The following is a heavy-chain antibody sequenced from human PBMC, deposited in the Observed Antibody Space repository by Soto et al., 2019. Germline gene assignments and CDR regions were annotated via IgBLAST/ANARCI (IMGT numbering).Heavy chain of an antibody. J-gene: IGHJ6*02. CDR1: GFTFSSYA. D-gene: IGHD1-26*01. CDR2: ISYDGSNK. V-gene: IGHV3-30-3*01. CDR3: ARESGYYPYYYYYGMDV. Sequence: QVQLVESGGGVVQPGRSLRLSCAASGFTFSSYAMHWVRQAPGKGLEWVAVISYDGSNKYYADSVKGRFTISRDNSKNTLYLQMNSLRAEDTAVYYCARESGYYPYYYYYGMDVWGQGTTVTVSS.